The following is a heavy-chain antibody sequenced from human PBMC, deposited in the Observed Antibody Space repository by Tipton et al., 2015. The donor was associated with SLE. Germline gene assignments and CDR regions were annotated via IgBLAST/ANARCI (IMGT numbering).Heavy chain of an antibody. CDR2: MYYSGDT. Sequence: TLSLTCSVSGASISSGGHYWGWIRQPPGRGLEWIAFMYYSGDTYYNPSLKRRVTISMDTSKNQFSLKLSSVTAADTAVYYCARGRWYFDLWGRGTLVTVSS. CDR1: GASISSGGHY. CDR3: ARGRWYFDL. J-gene: IGHJ2*01. V-gene: IGHV4-39*07.